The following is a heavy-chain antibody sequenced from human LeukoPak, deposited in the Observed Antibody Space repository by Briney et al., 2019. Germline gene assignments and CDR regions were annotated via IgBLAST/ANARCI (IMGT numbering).Heavy chain of an antibody. CDR3: ASSGYYSRTFDY. J-gene: IGHJ4*02. D-gene: IGHD3-22*01. CDR1: GGSISSYY. V-gene: IGHV4-59*01. Sequence: SETLSLTCTVSGGSISSYYWSWIRQPPGKGLEWIGYIYYSGSTNYNPSLKSRVTISVDTSKNQFSLKLSSVTAADTAVYYCASSGYYSRTFDYWGQGTLVTASS. CDR2: IYYSGST.